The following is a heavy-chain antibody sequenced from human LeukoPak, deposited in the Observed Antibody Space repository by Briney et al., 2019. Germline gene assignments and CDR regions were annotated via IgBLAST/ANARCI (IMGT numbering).Heavy chain of an antibody. V-gene: IGHV3-23*01. CDR2: ISGSGGST. Sequence: GGSLRLSCAASGFTFSGYGMSWVRQAPGKGLEWVSAISGSGGSTYYADSVKGRFTISRDNSKNTLYLQMNSLRAEDTAVYYCAKASGYSYGYTPSLDYFDYWGQGTLVTVSS. D-gene: IGHD5-18*01. CDR1: GFTFSGYG. CDR3: AKASGYSYGYTPSLDYFDY. J-gene: IGHJ4*02.